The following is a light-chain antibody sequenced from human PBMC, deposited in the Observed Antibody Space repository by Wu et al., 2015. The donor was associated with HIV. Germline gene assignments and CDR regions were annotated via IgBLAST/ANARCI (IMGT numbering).Light chain of an antibody. V-gene: IGKV1D-13*01. J-gene: IGKJ5*01. CDR3: QQYNDYPIT. CDR2: DAS. Sequence: IQLTQSPSSLSASVRDRVTITCRASQGISSALAWYQQKPGKAPKILISDASTLETGVPSRFSGSGSGTDFTLTISSLQPEDFATYYCQQYNDYPITFGQGTRLEIK. CDR1: QGISSA.